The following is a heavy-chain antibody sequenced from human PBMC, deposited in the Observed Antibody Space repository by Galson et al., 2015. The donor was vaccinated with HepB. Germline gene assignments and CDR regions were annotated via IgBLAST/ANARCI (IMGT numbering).Heavy chain of an antibody. CDR1: GGSISSGGYY. J-gene: IGHJ6*03. CDR3: ARVGPSRGYMDV. D-gene: IGHD3-10*01. CDR2: ISYSGST. Sequence: SLTCTVSGGSISSGGYYWSWIRQHPGKGLEWIGYISYSGSTYYTPSLKSRLSISVDTSNNQFSLKLSSVTAADTAVYYCARVGPSRGYMDVWGKGTTVTVSS. V-gene: IGHV4-31*03.